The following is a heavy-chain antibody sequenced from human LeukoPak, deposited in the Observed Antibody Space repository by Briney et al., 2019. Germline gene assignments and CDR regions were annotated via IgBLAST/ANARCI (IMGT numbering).Heavy chain of an antibody. CDR3: ARDGFYDSSGYYYNWVFDY. CDR1: GGSFSGYY. Sequence: SETLSLTCAVYGGSFSGYYWSWIRQPPGKGLEWIGEINHSGSTNYNPSLKSRVTISVDTSKNQFSLKLSSVTAADTAVYYCARDGFYDSSGYYYNWVFDYWGQGTLVTVSS. D-gene: IGHD3-22*01. V-gene: IGHV4-34*01. J-gene: IGHJ4*02. CDR2: INHSGST.